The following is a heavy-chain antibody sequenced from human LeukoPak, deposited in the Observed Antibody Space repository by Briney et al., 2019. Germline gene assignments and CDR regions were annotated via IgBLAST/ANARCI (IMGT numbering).Heavy chain of an antibody. J-gene: IGHJ4*02. CDR2: IWHTGST. D-gene: IGHD1-14*01. CDR1: GYSINSGYY. V-gene: IGHV4-38-2*02. CDR3: ARITVLSVTTDY. Sequence: KPSETLSLTCSVSGYSINSGYYWGWIRQPPGKGLEWIGSIWHTGSTYYNPSLKSRVTISVDTSKNQFSLKLTSVTAADTAVYYCARITVLSVTTDYWGQGTLVTVSS.